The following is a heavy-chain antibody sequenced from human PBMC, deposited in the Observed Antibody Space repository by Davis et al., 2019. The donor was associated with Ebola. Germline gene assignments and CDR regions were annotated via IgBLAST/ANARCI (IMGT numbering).Heavy chain of an antibody. CDR1: GFTFSGSA. CDR3: TTSAHYRDVDY. V-gene: IGHV3-73*01. CDR2: IRSKANSYAT. D-gene: IGHD3-10*01. Sequence: GGSLRLSCAASGFTFSGSAMHWVRQASGKGLEWVGRIRSKANSYATAYAASVKGRFTISRDDSKNTPYLQMNSLKTEDTAVYYCTTSAHYRDVDYWGQGTLVTVSS. J-gene: IGHJ4*02.